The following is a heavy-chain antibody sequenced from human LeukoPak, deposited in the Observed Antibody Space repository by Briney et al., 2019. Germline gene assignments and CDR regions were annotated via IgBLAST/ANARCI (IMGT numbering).Heavy chain of an antibody. J-gene: IGHJ6*02. CDR1: GYTFTDYY. Sequence: ASVKFSCKTSGYTFTDYYIHWVRQAPGQGLEWMGWISASNGNTNYAQKLQGRVTMTTDTSTSTAYMELRSLRSDDTAVYYCAREVNIDGGGSLYYYYGMDVWGQGTTVTVSS. CDR3: AREVNIDGGGSLYYYYGMDV. D-gene: IGHD2-15*01. V-gene: IGHV1-18*04. CDR2: ISASNGNT.